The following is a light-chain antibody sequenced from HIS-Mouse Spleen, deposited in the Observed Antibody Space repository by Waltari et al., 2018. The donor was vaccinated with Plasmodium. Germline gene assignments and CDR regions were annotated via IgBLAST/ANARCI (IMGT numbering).Light chain of an antibody. CDR2: STN. V-gene: IGLV1-44*01. J-gene: IGLJ2*01. CDR1: CSNIGSNT. CDR3: AAWDDSLNGVV. Sequence: HSVLTQPPSASGPPGPRVPLPCSGSCSNIGSNTGNSSQQPPGPAPKLLIPSTNQRPSWVPDRFSGSKSCTAASMAISGLQSEDEADYYCAAWDDSLNGVVFGGGTKLTVL.